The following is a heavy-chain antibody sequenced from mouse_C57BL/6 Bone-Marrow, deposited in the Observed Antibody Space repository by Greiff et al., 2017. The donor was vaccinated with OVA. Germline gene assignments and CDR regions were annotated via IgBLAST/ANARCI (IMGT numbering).Heavy chain of an antibody. J-gene: IGHJ2*01. V-gene: IGHV1-76*01. CDR2: IYPGSGNT. CDR3: ARDDGYFFEY. Sequence: VQLQQSGAEVVRPGASVKLSCKASGYTFTDHYINWVKQRPGQGLEWIARIYPGSGNTYYNEKFKGKATLTAEKSSNTAYMQLSRLTSEDSAVYFCARDDGYFFEYWGQGTTLTVSS. CDR1: GYTFTDHY. D-gene: IGHD2-3*01.